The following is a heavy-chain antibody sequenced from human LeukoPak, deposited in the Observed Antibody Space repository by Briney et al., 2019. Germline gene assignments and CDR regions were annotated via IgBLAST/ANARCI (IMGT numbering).Heavy chain of an antibody. J-gene: IGHJ1*01. CDR2: INPNAGVT. CDR3: ARGMDAEYFQH. D-gene: IGHD2-8*01. V-gene: IGHV1-2*02. Sequence: ASVKVSCKASGYTFTDYYIHWVRQAPGQGLEWMGWINPNAGVTNYAQKFQGRVTMTRDTSISTAYMELYSLRSDGTAVFYCARGMDAEYFQHWGQGTLVTVSS. CDR1: GYTFTDYY.